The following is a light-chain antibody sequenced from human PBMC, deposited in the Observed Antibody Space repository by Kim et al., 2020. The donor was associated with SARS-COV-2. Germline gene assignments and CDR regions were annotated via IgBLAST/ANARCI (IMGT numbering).Light chain of an antibody. CDR1: QDIGKH. J-gene: IGKJ5*01. CDR2: DAS. Sequence: DIQMTQSPSSLSASVGDRVTITCLASQDIGKHLNWYQQKPGKAPKVLIYDASNLEIGAPSRFGGSGSGTDFSFTISSLQPEDMATYYCQQSKNFPITFGQGTRLEIK. CDR3: QQSKNFPIT. V-gene: IGKV1-33*01.